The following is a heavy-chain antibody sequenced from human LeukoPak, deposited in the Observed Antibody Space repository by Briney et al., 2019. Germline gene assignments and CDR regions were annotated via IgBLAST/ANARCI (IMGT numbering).Heavy chain of an antibody. Sequence: ASVKVSCKASGYTFTDYYMHWVRQAPGQGLEWMGWINPNTGDTKYAEKFQGRVTMTRETTISTAYMELSRLTSDDAAVYYCASYPRYISSPPFDYWGQGTLVTVSS. CDR1: GYTFTDYY. J-gene: IGHJ4*02. CDR2: INPNTGDT. V-gene: IGHV1-2*02. D-gene: IGHD5-12*01. CDR3: ASYPRYISSPPFDY.